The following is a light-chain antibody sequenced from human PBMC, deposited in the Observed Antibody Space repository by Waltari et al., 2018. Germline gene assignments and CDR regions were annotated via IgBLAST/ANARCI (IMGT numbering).Light chain of an antibody. V-gene: IGLV2-14*01. CDR3: SSYTSRITVV. CDR1: SSDIGADNY. CDR2: DVS. Sequence: QSALTQPAPVSWSPGQAITISCTGTSSDIGADNYVPWYQQYPGKAPKLMIYDVSKRPSGVSNRFSGAKSGNTASLTISGLQAEDEADYYCSSYTSRITVVFGGGTKLTVL. J-gene: IGLJ2*01.